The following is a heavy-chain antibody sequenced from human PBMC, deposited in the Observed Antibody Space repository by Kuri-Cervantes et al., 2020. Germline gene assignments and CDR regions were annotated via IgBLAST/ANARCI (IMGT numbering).Heavy chain of an antibody. V-gene: IGHV2-5*02. CDR2: IYWDDDK. CDR3: AHSLCSTSCYGLDY. J-gene: IGHJ4*02. CDR1: GFSLSTSGVG. D-gene: IGHD2-2*01. Sequence: SGPTLVKPTQTLTLTCTFSGFSLSTSGVGVGWIRQPPGKALEWLALIYWDDDKRYSPFLKSRLTITKDTSKNQVVLTMTNMDPVYTATYYCAHSLCSTSCYGLDYWGQGTLVTVSS.